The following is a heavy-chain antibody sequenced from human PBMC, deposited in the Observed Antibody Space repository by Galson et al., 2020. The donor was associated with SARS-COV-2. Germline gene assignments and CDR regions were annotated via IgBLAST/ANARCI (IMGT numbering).Heavy chain of an antibody. V-gene: IGHV3-30*18. CDR2: ISSDGSST. Sequence: GGSLRLSCAASGFPFSTFGMHWVRHSPGKGLEWVAVISSDGSSTYYGDSVKGRFIVSRDNSRNTLFLQMNSLGPDDTAMYFCAKARTDTPISFLIAQWGHGTLVTVSS. D-gene: IGHD5-18*01. CDR3: AKARTDTPISFLIAQ. J-gene: IGHJ4*01. CDR1: GFPFSTFG.